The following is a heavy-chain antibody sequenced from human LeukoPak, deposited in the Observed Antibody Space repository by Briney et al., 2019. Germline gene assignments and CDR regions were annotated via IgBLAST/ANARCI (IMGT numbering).Heavy chain of an antibody. Sequence: KPSETLSLTFTVSGGSISTYYCSSIRQAPGRVLGWLGYFYYSGNTKYNTSLTRGVPMSVATSKPQFSLTLSSVPAADTAVYYCARVDLRAAYFDYWGQGTLVTVSS. D-gene: IGHD2-15*01. V-gene: IGHV4-59*12. CDR2: FYYSGNT. J-gene: IGHJ4*02. CDR3: ARVDLRAAYFDY. CDR1: GGSISTYY.